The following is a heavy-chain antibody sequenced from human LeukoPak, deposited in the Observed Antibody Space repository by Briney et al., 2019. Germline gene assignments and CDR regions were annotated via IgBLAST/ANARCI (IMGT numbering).Heavy chain of an antibody. CDR3: ARVSTANIKYFFDY. Sequence: SETLSLTCGVSGYSIVVGYYWGWIRQPPGKGLEWIGGIHYSGNTYYNPSFKSRVTISMDTSKNQFSLKLSSVTAADTAVYYCARVSTANIKYFFDYWGQGTLVTVSS. V-gene: IGHV4-38-2*01. J-gene: IGHJ4*02. CDR1: GYSIVVGYY. CDR2: IHYSGNT. D-gene: IGHD5-18*01.